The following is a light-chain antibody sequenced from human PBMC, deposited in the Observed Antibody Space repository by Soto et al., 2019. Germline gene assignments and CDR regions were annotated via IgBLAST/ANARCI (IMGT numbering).Light chain of an antibody. Sequence: EIVLTQSPGTLSLSPGERATLSCRASQSVNSRHLAWYQQKPGQAPRLLIYGASSRATGIPDRFSGSGAGREFTLTISRLEPEDFAGYYCQNYDSSQTFGQGAKVEI. J-gene: IGKJ1*01. CDR3: QNYDSSQT. V-gene: IGKV3-20*01. CDR2: GAS. CDR1: QSVNSRH.